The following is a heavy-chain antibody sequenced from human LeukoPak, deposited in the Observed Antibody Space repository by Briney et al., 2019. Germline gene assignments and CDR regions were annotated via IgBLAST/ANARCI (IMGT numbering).Heavy chain of an antibody. V-gene: IGHV4-34*01. CDR2: INHSGST. J-gene: IGHJ4*02. Sequence: SETLSLTCAVYGGSFSGYYWSWIRQPPGKGLEWIGEINHSGSTNYNPSLKSRVTISVDTSKNQFSLKLSSVTAADTAVYYCARSGYYYGSGSQLDYWGQGTLVTVSS. CDR3: ARSGYYYGSGSQLDY. CDR1: GGSFSGYY. D-gene: IGHD3-10*01.